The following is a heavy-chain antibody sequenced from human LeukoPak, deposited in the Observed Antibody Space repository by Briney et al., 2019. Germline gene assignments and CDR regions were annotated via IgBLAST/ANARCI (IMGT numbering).Heavy chain of an antibody. CDR1: GYSISSGYY. J-gene: IGHJ5*02. D-gene: IGHD3-22*01. V-gene: IGHV4-38-2*01. Sequence: PSETLSLTCAVSGYSISSGYYWGCIRPSPGKGLEWIGSIYHSGSTYYNPSLKSRGNISVDTSKNQFSLKLSSVTAADTAVYYCARHGNYYDTSQSDPWGQGTLVTVSS. CDR2: IYHSGST. CDR3: ARHGNYYDTSQSDP.